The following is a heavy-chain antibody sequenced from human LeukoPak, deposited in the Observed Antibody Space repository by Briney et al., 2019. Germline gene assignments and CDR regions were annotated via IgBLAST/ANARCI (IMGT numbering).Heavy chain of an antibody. J-gene: IGHJ5*02. D-gene: IGHD3-10*01. Sequence: SETLSLTCAVSGGSISSGGYSWSWIRQPPGKGLEWIGYIYHSGSTYYNPSLKGRVTISVDRSKNQFSLNLNFVTAADTALYYCARGDGSGSGRWFDPWGQGTLITVSS. V-gene: IGHV4-30-2*01. CDR1: GGSISSGGYS. CDR3: ARGDGSGSGRWFDP. CDR2: IYHSGST.